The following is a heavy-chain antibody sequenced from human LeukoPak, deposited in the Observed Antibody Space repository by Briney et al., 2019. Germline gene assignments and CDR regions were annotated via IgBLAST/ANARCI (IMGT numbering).Heavy chain of an antibody. CDR2: IYYSGST. V-gene: IGHV4-59*01. D-gene: IGHD5-12*01. Sequence: PSETLSPTCTVSGGSISSYYWSWIRQPPGKGLEWIGYIYYSGSTNYNASLKSRVTISVDTSKNQFSLKLSSVTAADTAVYFCARGSSGYDLPDYWGQGTLVTVSS. J-gene: IGHJ4*02. CDR1: GGSISSYY. CDR3: ARGSSGYDLPDY.